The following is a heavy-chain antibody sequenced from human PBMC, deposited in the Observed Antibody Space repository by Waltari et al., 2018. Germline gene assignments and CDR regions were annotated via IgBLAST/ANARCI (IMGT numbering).Heavy chain of an antibody. J-gene: IGHJ6*02. D-gene: IGHD3-3*01. CDR2: IKQDGSEK. CDR3: AGLTYYDFWSGYYPGPGSGMDV. Sequence: EVQLVESGGGLVQPGGSLRLSCAASGFTFSSYWMSWVRQAPGKGLEWVANIKQDGSEKYYVDSVKGRLTISRDNAKNSLYLQMNSLRAEDTAVYYCAGLTYYDFWSGYYPGPGSGMDVWGQGTTVTVSS. V-gene: IGHV3-7*01. CDR1: GFTFSSYW.